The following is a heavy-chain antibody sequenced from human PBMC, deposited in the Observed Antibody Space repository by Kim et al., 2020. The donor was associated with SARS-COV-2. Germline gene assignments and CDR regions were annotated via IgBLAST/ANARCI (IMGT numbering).Heavy chain of an antibody. D-gene: IGHD3-9*01. Sequence: GGSLRLSCAASGFTFDDYTMHWVRQAPGKGLEWVSLISWDGGSTYYAASVKGRFTISRDNSKNSLYLQMNSLRTEDTALYYCAKAQTLYDTLTGYYDYWGQGTLVTVSS. CDR2: ISWDGGST. CDR1: GFTFDDYT. J-gene: IGHJ4*02. CDR3: AKAQTLYDTLTGYYDY. V-gene: IGHV3-43*01.